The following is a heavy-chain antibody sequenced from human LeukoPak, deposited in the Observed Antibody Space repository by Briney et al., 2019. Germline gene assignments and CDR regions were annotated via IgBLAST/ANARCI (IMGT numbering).Heavy chain of an antibody. CDR3: ARWTLAGYSSSWYYFDY. D-gene: IGHD6-13*01. V-gene: IGHV5-51*01. CDR1: GYSFTNYW. Sequence: GESLKISCKASGYSFTNYWIVWVRQMPGKGLEWMGIIYPDDSDTRYSPSFQGQVTISADKSISTAYLQWSSLKASDTAMYYCARWTLAGYSSSWYYFDYWGQGTLVTVSP. CDR2: IYPDDSDT. J-gene: IGHJ4*02.